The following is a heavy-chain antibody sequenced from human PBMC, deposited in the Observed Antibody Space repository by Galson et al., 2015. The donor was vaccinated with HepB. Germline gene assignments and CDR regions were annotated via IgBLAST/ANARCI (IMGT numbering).Heavy chain of an antibody. V-gene: IGHV4-39*01. J-gene: IGHJ5*02. Sequence: SETLSLTCTVSGGSISDTSYFWGWIRQTPEKGLEWMGNIYYSGSTYYNPSLKRRVTISVDTAKNQFSLRLSSMTAADTAIYYCARFVGAQYRDCNNWFDPWGQGTLVTVSS. CDR2: IYYSGST. CDR1: GGSISDTSYF. D-gene: IGHD2-21*02. CDR3: ARFVGAQYRDCNNWFDP.